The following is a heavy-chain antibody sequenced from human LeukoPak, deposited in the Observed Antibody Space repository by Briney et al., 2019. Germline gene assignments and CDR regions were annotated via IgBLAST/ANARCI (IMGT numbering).Heavy chain of an antibody. CDR1: KFTFSSYA. CDR2: ISGSGGST. CDR3: ARGRSGDCYSE. Sequence: PGGSLRLSCAASKFTFSSYAMSWVRQAPGRGLEWVSTISGSGGSTYYADSVKGRFTISRDNSKNALYLQMNSLRAEDTAVYYCARGRSGDCYSEWGQGTLVTVSS. D-gene: IGHD2-21*02. V-gene: IGHV3-23*01. J-gene: IGHJ4*02.